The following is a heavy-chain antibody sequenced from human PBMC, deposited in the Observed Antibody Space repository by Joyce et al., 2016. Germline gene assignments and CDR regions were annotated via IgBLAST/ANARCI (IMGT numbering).Heavy chain of an antibody. V-gene: IGHV4-30-4*01. Sequence: QVQLQESGPRLVKPSQTLSLTCTVSGGSIGSGDHYWTWLRQPPGKGLEWIGNIYYSGNTFENTSLRSRGTISLDTIKNQFSLELNSVTAADTAVYYCARDVGYYGSGSYYQFDYWGQGALVSVSA. CDR1: GGSIGSGDHY. CDR2: IYYSGNT. D-gene: IGHD3-10*01. CDR3: ARDVGYYGSGSYYQFDY. J-gene: IGHJ4*02.